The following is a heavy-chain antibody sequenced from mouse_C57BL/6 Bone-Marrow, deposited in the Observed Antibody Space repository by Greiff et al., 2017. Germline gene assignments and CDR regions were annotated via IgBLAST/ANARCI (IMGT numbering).Heavy chain of an antibody. CDR2: IYPGSGST. V-gene: IGHV1-55*01. J-gene: IGHJ1*03. Sequence: QVQLQQPGAELAPPAASLPLCFPSSFYTFTIYFITFLKQSPGQGLEWIGDIYPGSGSTNYNEKFKSKATLTVDTSSSTAYMQLSSLTSEDSAVYYCASYYYGSSSFDVWGTGTTVTVSS. D-gene: IGHD1-1*01. CDR3: ASYYYGSSSFDV. CDR1: FYTFTIYF.